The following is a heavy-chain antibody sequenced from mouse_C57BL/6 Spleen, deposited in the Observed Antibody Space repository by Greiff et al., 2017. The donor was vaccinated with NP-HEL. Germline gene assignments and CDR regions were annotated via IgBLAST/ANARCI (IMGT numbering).Heavy chain of an antibody. J-gene: IGHJ2*01. CDR1: GYTFTSYW. D-gene: IGHD2-3*01. CDR3: ARGGYDGYYVDY. Sequence: QVQLQQPGAELVKPGASVKMSCKASGYTFTSYWITWVKQRPGQGLGWIGDIYPGSGSTNYNEKFKSKATLTVDTSSSTAYMQLSSLTSEDSAVYYCARGGYDGYYVDYWGQGTTLTVSS. V-gene: IGHV1-55*01. CDR2: IYPGSGST.